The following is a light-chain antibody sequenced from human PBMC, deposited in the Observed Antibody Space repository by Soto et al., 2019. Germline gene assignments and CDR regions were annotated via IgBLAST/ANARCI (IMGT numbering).Light chain of an antibody. V-gene: IGLV2-14*01. CDR1: SSDVGNYIF. CDR2: YIN. CDR3: VSYTSSASYV. J-gene: IGLJ1*01. Sequence: SVLTQPASVSGSPGQSITISCTGTSSDVGNYIFVSWYRQHPGKAPKLMIYYINNRPSGVSNCISASRYGNTASLTISRRQAEYEAYYYCVSYTSSASYVVGTGTKVTVL.